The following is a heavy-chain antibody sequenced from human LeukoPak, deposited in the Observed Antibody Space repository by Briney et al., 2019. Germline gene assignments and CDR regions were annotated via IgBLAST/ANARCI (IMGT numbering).Heavy chain of an antibody. Sequence: ASVKVSCKVSGYTLTELSMHWVRQAPGKGLEWMGGFDPEDGETIYAQKFQGRVTMTEDTSTDTAYMELSSLRPEDTAVYYCATVHCSSTSCYVFDPWGQGTPVTVSS. D-gene: IGHD2-2*01. V-gene: IGHV1-24*01. CDR2: FDPEDGET. CDR3: ATVHCSSTSCYVFDP. CDR1: GYTLTELS. J-gene: IGHJ5*02.